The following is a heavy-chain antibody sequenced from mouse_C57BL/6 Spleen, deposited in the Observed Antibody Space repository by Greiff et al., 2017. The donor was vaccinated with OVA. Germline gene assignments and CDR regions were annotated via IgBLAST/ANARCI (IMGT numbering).Heavy chain of an antibody. D-gene: IGHD2-2*01. CDR3: ARDQGLLGYDPYYFDY. Sequence: EVKVVESGGGLVKPGGSLKLSCAASGFTFSSYAMSWVRQTPEKRLEWVATISDGGSYTYYPDNVKGRFTISRDNAKNNLYLQMSHLKSEDTAMYYCARDQGLLGYDPYYFDYWGQGTTLTVSS. CDR1: GFTFSSYA. CDR2: ISDGGSYT. V-gene: IGHV5-4*01. J-gene: IGHJ2*01.